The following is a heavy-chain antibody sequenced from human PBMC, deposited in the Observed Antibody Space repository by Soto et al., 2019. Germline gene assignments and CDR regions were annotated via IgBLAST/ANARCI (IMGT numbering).Heavy chain of an antibody. CDR2: IYYSGST. CDR3: ATATPRGYCSGGSCYSTWFDP. D-gene: IGHD2-15*01. Sequence: SETLSLTCTVSGGSISNYYWSWVRQPPGKGLECIGYIYYSGSTNYNPSLKSRVTISVDTSKNQFSLKLSSVTAADTAVYYCATATPRGYCSGGSCYSTWFDPWGQGTLVTVSS. CDR1: GGSISNYY. J-gene: IGHJ5*02. V-gene: IGHV4-59*12.